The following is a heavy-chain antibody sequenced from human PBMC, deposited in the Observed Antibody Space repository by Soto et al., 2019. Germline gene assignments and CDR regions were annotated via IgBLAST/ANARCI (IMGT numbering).Heavy chain of an antibody. CDR2: INPNSGGT. CDR1: GYTFTGYY. V-gene: IGHV1-2*04. J-gene: IGHJ4*02. D-gene: IGHD3-22*01. CDR3: ARAMSVTNADGTDY. Sequence: ASVKVSCKASGYTFTGYYMHWVRQAPGQGLEWMGWINPNSGGTNYAQKFQGWVTMTRDTSISTAYMELSRLRSEDTAVYYCARAMSVTNADGTDYWGQGALVIVSS.